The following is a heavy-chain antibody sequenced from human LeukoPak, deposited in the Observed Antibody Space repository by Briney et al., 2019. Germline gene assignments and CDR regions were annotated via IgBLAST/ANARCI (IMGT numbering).Heavy chain of an antibody. D-gene: IGHD6-19*01. CDR2: ISYDGSNK. CDR1: GFTFSSYG. CDR3: AKDRGSSGWYSGY. V-gene: IGHV3-30*18. J-gene: IGHJ4*02. Sequence: GRSLRLSCAASGFTFSSYGMHWVRQAPGKGLEWVAVISYDGSNKYYADSVKGRFTISRDNSKNTLYLQMNSLRAEDTAVYYCAKDRGSSGWYSGYWGQGTLVTVPS.